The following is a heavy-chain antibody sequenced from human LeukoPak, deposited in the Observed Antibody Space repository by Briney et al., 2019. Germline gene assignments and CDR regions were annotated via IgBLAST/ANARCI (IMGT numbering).Heavy chain of an antibody. V-gene: IGHV3-23*01. J-gene: IGHJ4*02. D-gene: IGHD1-1*01. CDR3: AKVPMTSSNSYFDS. CDR2: FTGSHDDA. Sequence: GGSLLLSSASSGITFSNYAMGGVRPAPGEGLEWVSVFTGSHDDAYYVNSEKGRFTVSKNNSRNTLYLHMSSLRAEDTALYYCAKVPMTSSNSYFDSWGQGALVTVSS. CDR1: GITFSNYA.